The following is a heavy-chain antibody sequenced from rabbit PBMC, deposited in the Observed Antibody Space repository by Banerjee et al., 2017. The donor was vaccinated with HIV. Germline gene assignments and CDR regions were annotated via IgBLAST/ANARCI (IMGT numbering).Heavy chain of an antibody. D-gene: IGHD8-1*01. Sequence: YASWVNGRFTISSHNAQNTLYLQLNSLTAADTATYFCARLGAGSSYFALWGQGTLVTVS. CDR3: ARLGAGSSYFAL. J-gene: IGHJ4*01. V-gene: IGHV1S8*01.